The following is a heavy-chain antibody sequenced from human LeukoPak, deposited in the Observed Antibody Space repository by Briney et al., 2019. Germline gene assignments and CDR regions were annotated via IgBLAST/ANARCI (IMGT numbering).Heavy chain of an antibody. D-gene: IGHD5-12*01. CDR1: GGSISSSSYY. J-gene: IGHJ5*02. V-gene: IGHV4-39*07. Sequence: PSETLSLTCIVSGGSISSSSYYWGWIRQPPGKGLKWIGSIYYSGSTYYNPSLKSRVTISVDTSKNQFSLKLSSVTAADTAVYYCASHSGYDLNWFDPWGQGTLVTVSS. CDR3: ASHSGYDLNWFDP. CDR2: IYYSGST.